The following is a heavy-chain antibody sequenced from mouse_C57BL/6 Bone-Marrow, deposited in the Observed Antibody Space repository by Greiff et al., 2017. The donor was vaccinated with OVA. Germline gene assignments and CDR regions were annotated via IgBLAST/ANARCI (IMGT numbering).Heavy chain of an antibody. D-gene: IGHD1-1*02. V-gene: IGHV1-26*01. CDR2: INPNNGGT. CDR3: AREGWDWYFDV. Sequence: EVQLQQSGPELVKPGASVKISCKASGYTFTDYYMNWVQQSHGKSLEWIGDINPNNGGTSYNQKFKGKATLTVDKSSSTAYMELRSLTSEDSAVYYCAREGWDWYFDVWGTGTTVTVSS. J-gene: IGHJ1*03. CDR1: GYTFTDYY.